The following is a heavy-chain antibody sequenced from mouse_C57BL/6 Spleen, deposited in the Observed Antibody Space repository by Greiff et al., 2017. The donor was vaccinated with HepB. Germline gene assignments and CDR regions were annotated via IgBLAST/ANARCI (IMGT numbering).Heavy chain of an antibody. CDR3: ARAGELIWYFDV. CDR2: IYPRSGNT. Sequence: VQLQQSGAELARPGASVKLSCKASGYTFTSYGISWVKQRTGQGLEWIGEIYPRSGNTYYNEKFKGKATLTADKSSSTAYMELRSLTSEDSAVYFCARAGELIWYFDVWGTGTTVTVSS. J-gene: IGHJ1*03. CDR1: GYTFTSYG. V-gene: IGHV1-81*01. D-gene: IGHD2-4*01.